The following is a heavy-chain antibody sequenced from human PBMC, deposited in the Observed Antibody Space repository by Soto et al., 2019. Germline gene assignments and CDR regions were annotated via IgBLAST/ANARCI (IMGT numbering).Heavy chain of an antibody. Sequence: SETLSLTCAVYGGSFSGYYWTWLRQPPGKGLEWIGQINDSGSTNYNPSLKSRVTISLDTSKNQFSLSLNSVTAADTSVYYCARGGRVVFAPIALYSRNWLDPWGQGALVTVSS. CDR1: GGSFSGYY. D-gene: IGHD3-3*02. V-gene: IGHV4-34*01. CDR3: ARGGRVVFAPIALYSRNWLDP. CDR2: INDSGST. J-gene: IGHJ5*02.